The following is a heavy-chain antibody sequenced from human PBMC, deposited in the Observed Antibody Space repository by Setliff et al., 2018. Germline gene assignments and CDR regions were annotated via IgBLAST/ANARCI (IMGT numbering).Heavy chain of an antibody. J-gene: IGHJ4*02. CDR3: ARGRNVAARLLDS. V-gene: IGHV4-61*09. CDR1: GDPMSSRRYY. Sequence: NPSETLSLTCTVSGDPMSSRRYYWAWIRQPAGKGLEWIGQIYTSWSTNYNPSPRSRVTISVDTSKNQFSLKVTSVTAADTSVYCCARGRNVAARLLDSWGQGTLVTVAS. D-gene: IGHD6-6*01. CDR2: IYTSWST.